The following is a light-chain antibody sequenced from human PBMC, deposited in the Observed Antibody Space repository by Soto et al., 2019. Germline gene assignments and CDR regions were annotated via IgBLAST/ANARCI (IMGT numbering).Light chain of an antibody. CDR2: LGS. CDR1: QSLLHSNGYNY. J-gene: IGKJ1*01. CDR3: MQALQPTWT. V-gene: IGKV2-28*01. Sequence: DIVMTQSPLSLPVTPGEPASISCRSSQSLLHSNGYNYLDWYLQKPGQSPQLLIYLGSNRASGVPDRFSGSGSGTDFTLKISRVEAEDVGVYCCMQALQPTWTFGQGTKVEIK.